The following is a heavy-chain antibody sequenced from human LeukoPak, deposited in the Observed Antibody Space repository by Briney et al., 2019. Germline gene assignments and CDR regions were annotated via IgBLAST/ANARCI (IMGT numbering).Heavy chain of an antibody. J-gene: IGHJ6*03. V-gene: IGHV4-59*01. D-gene: IGHD6-13*01. CDR1: GGPISSYY. Sequence: SETLSLTCTVSGGPISSYYWSWIRQPPGKGLEWIGYIYYSGSTNYNPSLKSRVTISVDTSKNRFSLKLSSVTAADTAVYYCARTTEAHSWRTRYYDYYMDVWGKGTTVTISS. CDR2: IYYSGST. CDR3: ARTTEAHSWRTRYYDYYMDV.